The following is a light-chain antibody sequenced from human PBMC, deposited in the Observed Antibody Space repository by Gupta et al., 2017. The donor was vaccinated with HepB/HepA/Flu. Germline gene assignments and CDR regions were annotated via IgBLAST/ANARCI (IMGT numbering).Light chain of an antibody. CDR2: EVT. CDR3: CSYANSTTL. J-gene: IGLJ2*01. Sequence: QSALTQPASVSGSPGQSITISCTGIRSDVGSYNFVSWYQQYPGKAPKLMIYEVTKRPSGVFNRFSGSKSGNTASLTISGLQAEDEADYYCCSYANSTTLFAGGTKLTVL. V-gene: IGLV2-23*02. CDR1: RSDVGSYNF.